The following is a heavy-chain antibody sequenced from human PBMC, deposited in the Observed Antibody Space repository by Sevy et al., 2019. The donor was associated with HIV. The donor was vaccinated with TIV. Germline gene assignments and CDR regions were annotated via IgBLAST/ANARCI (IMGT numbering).Heavy chain of an antibody. CDR1: GGSIINNEW. J-gene: IGHJ4*02. Sequence: SETLSLTCDVSGGSIINNEWWSWVRQPPGKGLEWIGEIHLSGRTNYNPSLKSRVSISIDKSKNHFSLRLNSVTAADTAVYYCVREGTTTSFDYWGQGTLVTVSS. D-gene: IGHD1-26*01. CDR3: VREGTTTSFDY. CDR2: IHLSGRT. V-gene: IGHV4-4*02.